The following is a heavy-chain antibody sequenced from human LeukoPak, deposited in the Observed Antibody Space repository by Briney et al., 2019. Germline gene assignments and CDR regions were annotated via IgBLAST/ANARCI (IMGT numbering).Heavy chain of an antibody. D-gene: IGHD1-26*01. CDR3: ARRPYSGTYYVDY. CDR2: LYHSGGT. J-gene: IGHJ4*02. V-gene: IGHV4-38-2*02. CDR1: GYSITSAYY. Sequence: SETLSLTCTVSGYSITSAYYWGWIRQPPGKGLEWIGSLYHSGGTYYSPSLKSRVTISVDTSKNQFSLNLSSVTAADTAVYYCARRPYSGTYYVDYWGQGTLVTVSS.